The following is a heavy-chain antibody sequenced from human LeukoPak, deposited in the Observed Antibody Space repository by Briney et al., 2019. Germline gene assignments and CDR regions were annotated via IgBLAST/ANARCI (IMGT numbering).Heavy chain of an antibody. CDR2: IIPIFGTA. Sequence: SVKVSCKASGGTFSSYAISWVRQAPGQGLEWMGGIIPIFGTANYAQKFQGRVTITTDESTSTAYMELSRLRSEDTAVYYCASVLISDSRVYQYYYYMDVWGKGTTVTVSS. CDR3: ASVLISDSRVYQYYYYMDV. D-gene: IGHD6-6*01. J-gene: IGHJ6*03. CDR1: GGTFSSYA. V-gene: IGHV1-69*05.